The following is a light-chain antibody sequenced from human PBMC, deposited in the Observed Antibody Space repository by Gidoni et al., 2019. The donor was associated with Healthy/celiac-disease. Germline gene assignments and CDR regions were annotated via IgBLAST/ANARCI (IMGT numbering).Light chain of an antibody. V-gene: IGKV4-1*01. CDR1: QSVLYSSNNKNY. J-gene: IGKJ1*01. Sequence: DIVMTQSPASLAVSLGERATINCKSSQSVLYSSNNKNYLAWYQQKPGQPPKLLIYWASTRESGVPDRFSGSGSGTDFTLTISSLQAEDVAVYYCQQYYSTPRTFGLGTKVEIK. CDR3: QQYYSTPRT. CDR2: WAS.